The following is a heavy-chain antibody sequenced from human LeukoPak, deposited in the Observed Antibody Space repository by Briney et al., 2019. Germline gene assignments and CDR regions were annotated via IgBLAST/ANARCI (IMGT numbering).Heavy chain of an antibody. D-gene: IGHD1-26*01. CDR3: AREFRGSYFDY. CDR1: GGSFNSYY. V-gene: IGHV4-59*01. Sequence: PSETLSLTCTVSGGSFNSYYWSWIRQPPGKGLEWVGYIYYSGTTNYNPSLKSRVTISLDTSKNQISLKLSSVTAADTAVYFCAREFRGSYFDYWGQGTLVTVSS. J-gene: IGHJ4*02. CDR2: IYYSGTT.